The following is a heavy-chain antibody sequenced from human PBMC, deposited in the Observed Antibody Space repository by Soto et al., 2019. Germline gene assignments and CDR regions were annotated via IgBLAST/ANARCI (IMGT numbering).Heavy chain of an antibody. CDR3: ARGKVLSTPGYYGMDV. Sequence: QVQLVQSGAEVKKPGSSVKVSCKASGGTFSSYAITWVRQAPGQGLEWMGGIIPIFGTANYAQKFQGRVTNTADERTRTAYMELSSLRSEDTAVYYCARGKVLSTPGYYGMDVWGQGTTVTVSS. CDR2: IIPIFGTA. V-gene: IGHV1-69*01. D-gene: IGHD2-15*01. CDR1: GGTFSSYA. J-gene: IGHJ6*02.